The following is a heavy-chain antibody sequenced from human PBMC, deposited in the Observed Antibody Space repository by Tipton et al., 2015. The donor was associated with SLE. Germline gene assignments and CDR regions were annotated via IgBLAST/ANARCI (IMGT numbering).Heavy chain of an antibody. CDR1: GGSISRSSYY. Sequence: TLSLTCTVSGGSISRSSYYWGWNRQPPGKGLEWIGSIYYSGSTYYNPSLKSRVTISVDTSKNQFSPKLSSVTAADTAVYYCARNYGSGSTDYWGQGTLVTVSS. CDR3: ARNYGSGSTDY. J-gene: IGHJ4*02. D-gene: IGHD3-10*01. CDR2: IYYSGST. V-gene: IGHV4-39*01.